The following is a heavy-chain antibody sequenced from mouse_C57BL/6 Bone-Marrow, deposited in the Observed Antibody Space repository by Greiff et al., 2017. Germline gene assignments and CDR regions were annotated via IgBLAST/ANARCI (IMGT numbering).Heavy chain of an antibody. CDR1: GFTFSSYG. CDR3: ARRFYFDY. Sequence: EVQGVESGGDLVKPGGSLKLSCAASGFTFSSYGMSWVRQTPDKRLEWVATISSGGSYTYSPDSVKGRFTISRDNAKNTLYLQMSSLKSEDTAMYYCARRFYFDYWGQGTTLTVSS. V-gene: IGHV5-6*01. J-gene: IGHJ2*01. CDR2: ISSGGSYT.